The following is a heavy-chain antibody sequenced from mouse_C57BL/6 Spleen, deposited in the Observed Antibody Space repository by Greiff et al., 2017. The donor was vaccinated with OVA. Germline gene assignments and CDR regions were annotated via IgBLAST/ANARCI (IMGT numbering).Heavy chain of an antibody. CDR1: GYAFSSYW. D-gene: IGHD2-4*01. Sequence: VNLVESGAELVKPGASVKISCKASGYAFSSYWMNWVKQRPGKGLEWIGQIYPGDGDTNYNGKFKGKATLTADKSSSTAYMQLSSLTSEDSAVYVCARRGDYDVDYAMDYWGQGTSVTVSS. V-gene: IGHV1-80*01. CDR3: ARRGDYDVDYAMDY. CDR2: IYPGDGDT. J-gene: IGHJ4*01.